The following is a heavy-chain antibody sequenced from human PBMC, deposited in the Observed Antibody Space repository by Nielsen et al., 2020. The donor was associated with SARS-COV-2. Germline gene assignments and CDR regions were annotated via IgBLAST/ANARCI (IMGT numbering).Heavy chain of an antibody. CDR2: IYYSGST. V-gene: IGHV4-59*13. Sequence: SETLSLTCTVSGGSISSYYWSWIRQPPGKGLEWIGYIYYSGSTNYNPSLKSRVTISVDTSKNQFSLKLSSVTAADTAVYYCARDSGSYYEYYRYFDLWGRGTLVTVSS. J-gene: IGHJ2*01. CDR3: ARDSGSYYEYYRYFDL. CDR1: GGSISSYY. D-gene: IGHD1-26*01.